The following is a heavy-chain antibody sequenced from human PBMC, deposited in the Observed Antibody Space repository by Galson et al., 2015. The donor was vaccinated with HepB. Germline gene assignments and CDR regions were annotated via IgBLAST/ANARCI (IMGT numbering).Heavy chain of an antibody. V-gene: IGHV3-30*04. CDR1: GFIFRNFA. D-gene: IGHD2-21*02. CDR3: TKSQECRGSDCYRALAR. Sequence: SLRLSCAASGFIFRNFAVNWVRQPPGKGPEWLAVISDDGSTEDYADSVKGRFTISRDNSKNTLYLQLNSLRSEDTAMYYCTKSQECRGSDCYRALARWGQGTLVTVSP. J-gene: IGHJ5*02. CDR2: ISDDGSTE.